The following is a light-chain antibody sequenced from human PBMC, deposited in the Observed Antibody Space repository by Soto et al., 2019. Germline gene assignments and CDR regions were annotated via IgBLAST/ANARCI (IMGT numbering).Light chain of an antibody. V-gene: IGKV3-20*01. Sequence: EIVLTQSPGTLSLASGERATLSCRASQSVSSSYLAWYQQKPGQAPRLLIYGASSRPTGIPDRFSGSGSGTDFTLTISRLEPEDFAGYYCHQYDSSPLTFGGGTRLEIK. CDR3: HQYDSSPLT. J-gene: IGKJ4*01. CDR2: GAS. CDR1: QSVSSSY.